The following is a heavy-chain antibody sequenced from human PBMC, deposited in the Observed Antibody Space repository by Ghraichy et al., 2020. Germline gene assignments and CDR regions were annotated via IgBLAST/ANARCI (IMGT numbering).Heavy chain of an antibody. J-gene: IGHJ5*02. CDR3: ARWGMTSADTNWFDP. D-gene: IGHD6-25*01. CDR2: IHYSGGT. V-gene: IGHV4-39*07. Sequence: ESLNISCSVSGGSIFNSDYYWAWVRQSPEKGLEWIGSIHYSGGTYYNTPLKSRVTISVETSRNQFSLRLTSMTAADAAVYYCARWGMTSADTNWFDPWGQGTLVSVSS. CDR1: GGSIFNSDYY.